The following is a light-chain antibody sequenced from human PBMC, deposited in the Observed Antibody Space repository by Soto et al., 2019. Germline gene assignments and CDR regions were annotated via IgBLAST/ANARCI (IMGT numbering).Light chain of an antibody. CDR3: QQYEDSVLYT. Sequence: EIVLTQSPGTLSLSPGERATLSCRASQSVRSSFFAWYQQKPGQAPRLLIYDVSIRATGTPDRFSGSGSGTDFPLTINRLEHEDFAMYYCQQYEDSVLYTFGQGTKLEI. J-gene: IGKJ2*01. V-gene: IGKV3-20*01. CDR2: DVS. CDR1: QSVRSSF.